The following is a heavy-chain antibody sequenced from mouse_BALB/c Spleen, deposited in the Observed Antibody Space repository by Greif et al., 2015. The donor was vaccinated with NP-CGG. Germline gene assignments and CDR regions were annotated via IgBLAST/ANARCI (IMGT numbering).Heavy chain of an antibody. CDR2: INPSTGYT. V-gene: IGHV1-7*01. J-gene: IGHJ2*01. CDR3: ARKRTTVVDYFDY. CDR1: GYTFTSYW. Sequence: QVQLQQSGAELAKPGASVKMSCKASGYTFTSYWMHWVKQRPGQGLEWIGYINPSTGYTEYNQKFKDKATLTADKSSSTAYMQLSSLTSEDSAVYYCARKRTTVVDYFDYWGQGTTLTVSS. D-gene: IGHD1-1*01.